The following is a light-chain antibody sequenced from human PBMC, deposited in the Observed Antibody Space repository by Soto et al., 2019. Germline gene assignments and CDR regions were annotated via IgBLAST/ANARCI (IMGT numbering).Light chain of an antibody. V-gene: IGLV1-44*01. CDR3: AGWDGSLKGFV. CDR2: ENN. CDR1: ASNIGRDP. J-gene: IGLJ1*01. Sequence: QSVLTQQPSASGAPGQRVTISCSGSASNIGRDPVNWYQQVPGTAPKLLIYENNHRPSGVPDRFSGSKSGTSASLVISGLQSEDEAEYFCAGWDGSLKGFVFGTGTKVTVL.